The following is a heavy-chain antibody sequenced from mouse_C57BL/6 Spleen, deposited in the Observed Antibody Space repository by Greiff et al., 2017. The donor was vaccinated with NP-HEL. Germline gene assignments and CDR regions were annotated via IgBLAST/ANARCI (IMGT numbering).Heavy chain of an antibody. Sequence: EVQLVESGGDLVKPGGSLKLSCAASGFTFSSYGMSWVRQTPDKRLEWVATISSGGSYTYYPDSVKGRFTISRDNAKNTLYLQMSSLKSEDTAMYYCARPSDGYYDYWGQGTTLTVSS. V-gene: IGHV5-6*01. J-gene: IGHJ2*01. D-gene: IGHD2-3*01. CDR1: GFTFSSYG. CDR3: ARPSDGYYDY. CDR2: ISSGGSYT.